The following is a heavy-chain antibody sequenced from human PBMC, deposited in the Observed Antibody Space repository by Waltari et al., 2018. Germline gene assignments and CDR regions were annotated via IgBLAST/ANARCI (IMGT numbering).Heavy chain of an antibody. D-gene: IGHD6-19*01. CDR2: IYRGGST. Sequence: EVQLVESGGGLIQPGGSLRLSCAASGFNVSSNYMSWVRQAPGKGLEWVSVIYRGGSTYYADSVKGRFTISRDNSKNTLYLQMNSLRAEDTAVYYCARSVAGLTIAFDIWGQGTMVTVSS. CDR1: GFNVSSNY. V-gene: IGHV3-53*01. J-gene: IGHJ3*02. CDR3: ARSVAGLTIAFDI.